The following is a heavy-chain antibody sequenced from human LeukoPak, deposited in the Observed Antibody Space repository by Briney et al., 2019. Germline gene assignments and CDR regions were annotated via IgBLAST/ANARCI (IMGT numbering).Heavy chain of an antibody. V-gene: IGHV3-23*01. J-gene: IGHJ4*02. CDR1: TTFA. Sequence: GGSLRLSCAAFTTFAMSWVRQVPGRGLEWVSVISDRGDKTHYADSVRGRFTISRDKSNKTVSLQMNGVRVDDTAVYFCAKVFYTSSFDFSGQGILVTVSP. CDR3: AKVFYTSSFDF. D-gene: IGHD2/OR15-2a*01. CDR2: ISDRGDKT.